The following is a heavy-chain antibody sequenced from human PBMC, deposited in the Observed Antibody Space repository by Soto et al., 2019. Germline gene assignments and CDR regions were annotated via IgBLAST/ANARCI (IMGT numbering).Heavy chain of an antibody. D-gene: IGHD3-16*01. V-gene: IGHV4-59*01. CDR1: GGSISSYY. CDR3: ARETGGTYWYFDL. J-gene: IGHJ2*01. Sequence: QVQLQESGPGLVKPSETLSLTCTVSGGSISSYYWSWIRQPPGKGLEWIGYIYYSGSTNYNPSLKSRVTISVDTSKNQFYLKLSSVTAADTAVYYCARETGGTYWYFDLWGRGTLVTVSS. CDR2: IYYSGST.